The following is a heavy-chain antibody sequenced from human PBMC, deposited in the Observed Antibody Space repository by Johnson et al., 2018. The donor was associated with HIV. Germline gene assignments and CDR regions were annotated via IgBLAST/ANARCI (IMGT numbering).Heavy chain of an antibody. CDR3: AKGMGELLRIDAFDI. CDR2: IWYDGSNK. Sequence: MLLVESGGGVVQPGRSLRLSCAASVFTFSSYGMHWVRQAPGKGLEWVAVIWYDGSNKYYADSVKGRFTISRDNSKNTLYLQMNSLRAEDTAVYYCAKGMGELLRIDAFDIWGQGTMVTVSS. D-gene: IGHD1-26*01. J-gene: IGHJ3*02. CDR1: VFTFSSYG. V-gene: IGHV3-33*06.